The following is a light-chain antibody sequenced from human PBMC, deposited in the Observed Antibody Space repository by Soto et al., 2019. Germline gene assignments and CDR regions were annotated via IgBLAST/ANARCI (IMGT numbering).Light chain of an antibody. Sequence: QSALTQPASVSGSPGQSITISCTGTSSDVGSYNLVSWYQQHPGKAPKLMIYEGSKRPSGVSNRFSGSKSSNTASLTISGLQAEDEADYYCCSYAGSSYVFGTGTKLTVL. CDR3: CSYAGSSYV. CDR1: SSDVGSYNL. CDR2: EGS. J-gene: IGLJ1*01. V-gene: IGLV2-23*01.